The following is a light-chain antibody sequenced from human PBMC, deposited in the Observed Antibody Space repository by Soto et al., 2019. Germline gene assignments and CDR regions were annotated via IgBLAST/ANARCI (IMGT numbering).Light chain of an antibody. Sequence: QSVLTQPPSASGTPGQRVTISCSGRSSNIGSNYVYWYQQLPGTATKLLIYRNNQRPSGVPDRFAGSKSGTSASLASSGFRSEDEADYYCAACDDSLSGVVFGGGTNLTVL. CDR1: SSNIGSNY. J-gene: IGLJ2*01. CDR2: RNN. CDR3: AACDDSLSGVV. V-gene: IGLV1-47*01.